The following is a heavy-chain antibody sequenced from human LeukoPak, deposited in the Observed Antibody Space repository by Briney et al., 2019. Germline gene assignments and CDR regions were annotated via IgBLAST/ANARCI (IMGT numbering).Heavy chain of an antibody. CDR3: AKDKSSSGLYFFDN. CDR1: GFIFSSCG. V-gene: IGHV3-30*18. J-gene: IGHJ4*02. D-gene: IGHD6-19*01. CDR2: ISYDGSSG. Sequence: GGSLRLSCAASGFIFSSCGMHWVRQAPGKGPEWVAVISYDGSSGYSADSVRGRFSISRDNSKNTLFLQMDSLRPEDTAVYYCAKDKSSSGLYFFDNWGQGTLVTVSS.